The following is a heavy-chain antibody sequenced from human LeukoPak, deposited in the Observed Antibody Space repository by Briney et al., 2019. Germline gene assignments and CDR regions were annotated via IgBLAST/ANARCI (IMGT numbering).Heavy chain of an antibody. Sequence: KTSETLSLTCTVSGGSISSSSYYWSWIRQPAGKGLEWIGRIYSSGSTNHSPSLKSRVTMSVATSKNQFSLKLRSVTAADTAVYYCARDPGQYGSGARGGFDIWGQGTMVSVSS. V-gene: IGHV4-61*02. CDR1: GGSISSSSYY. CDR3: ARDPGQYGSGARGGFDI. D-gene: IGHD3-10*01. CDR2: IYSSGST. J-gene: IGHJ3*02.